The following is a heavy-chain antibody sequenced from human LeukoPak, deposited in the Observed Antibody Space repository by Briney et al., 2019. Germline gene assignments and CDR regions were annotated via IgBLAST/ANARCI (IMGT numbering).Heavy chain of an antibody. CDR1: GGTFSSYA. Sequence: SVKVSCKASGGTFSSYAISWVRQSPGQGLEWMGGIIPIFGTANYAQKFQGRVTITTDESTSTAYMELSSLRSEDTAVYYCARAARPWNWFDPWGQGTLVTVSS. CDR2: IIPIFGTA. D-gene: IGHD6-6*01. J-gene: IGHJ5*02. V-gene: IGHV1-69*05. CDR3: ARAARPWNWFDP.